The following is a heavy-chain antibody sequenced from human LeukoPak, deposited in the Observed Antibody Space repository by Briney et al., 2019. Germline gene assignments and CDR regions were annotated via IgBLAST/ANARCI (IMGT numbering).Heavy chain of an antibody. D-gene: IGHD5-12*01. CDR1: GGSISSSSYY. Sequence: SETLSLTCTVSGGSISSSSYYWGWIRQPPGKGLEWIGSIYYSGSTYYNPSLKSRVTISVDTSKNQFSLKLSSVTAADTAVYYCATWGVATNYSDYWGQGTLVTVSS. CDR3: ATWGVATNYSDY. J-gene: IGHJ4*02. CDR2: IYYSGST. V-gene: IGHV4-39*01.